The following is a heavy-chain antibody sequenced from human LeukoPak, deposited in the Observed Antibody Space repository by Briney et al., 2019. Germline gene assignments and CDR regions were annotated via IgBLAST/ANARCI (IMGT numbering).Heavy chain of an antibody. CDR1: GGTFSSYA. CDR3: ARLGLPEPEGSRYNTDY. Sequence: SVKVSCKASGGTFSSYAISWVRQAPGQGLEWMGGIIPIFGTANYAQKFQGRVTMTRDTSTSTVYMELSSLRSEDTAVYYCARLGLPEPEGSRYNTDYWGQGILVTVSS. J-gene: IGHJ4*02. V-gene: IGHV1-69*05. D-gene: IGHD3-3*01. CDR2: IIPIFGTA.